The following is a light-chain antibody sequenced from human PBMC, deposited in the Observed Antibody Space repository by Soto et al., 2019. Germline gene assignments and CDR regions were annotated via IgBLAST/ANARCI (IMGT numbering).Light chain of an antibody. Sequence: EIVLTQSPGTLSLSAGERATLSCRASQSVSSSYLAWYQQKPGQAPRLLIYGASSRATGIPDRFSGSGSGTDFTLTISRLEPEDFAVYYCQQYGSSPLGQGTKVEIK. CDR1: QSVSSSY. CDR2: GAS. V-gene: IGKV3-20*01. CDR3: QQYGSSP. J-gene: IGKJ1*01.